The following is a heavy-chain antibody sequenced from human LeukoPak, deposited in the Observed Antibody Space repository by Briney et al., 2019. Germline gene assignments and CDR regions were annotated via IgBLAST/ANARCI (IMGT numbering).Heavy chain of an antibody. J-gene: IGHJ4*02. CDR3: ARDGSSGWYWVDY. D-gene: IGHD6-19*01. CDR2: IWYDGSNK. CDR1: GFTFSSYG. Sequence: GGSLRLSCAASGFTFSSYGMHWVRQAPGKGLEWVAVIWYDGSNKYYADSVKGRFTISRDNSKNTLYLQMSSLRAEDTAVYYCARDGSSGWYWVDYWGQGTLVTVSS. V-gene: IGHV3-33*01.